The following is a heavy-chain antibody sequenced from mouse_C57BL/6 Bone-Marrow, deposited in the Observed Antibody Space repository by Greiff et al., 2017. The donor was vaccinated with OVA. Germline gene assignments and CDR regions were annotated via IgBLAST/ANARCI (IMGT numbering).Heavy chain of an antibody. V-gene: IGHV1-69*01. CDR3: ARGKVMDY. D-gene: IGHD1-3*01. Sequence: QVHVKQPGAELVMPGASVKLFCKASGYTFTSYWMHWVKQRPGQGLEWIGEIDPSDSYTNYNQKFKGKSTLTVDKSSSTAYMQHSSLTSEDSAVYYCARGKVMDYWGQGTSVTVSS. J-gene: IGHJ4*01. CDR2: IDPSDSYT. CDR1: GYTFTSYW.